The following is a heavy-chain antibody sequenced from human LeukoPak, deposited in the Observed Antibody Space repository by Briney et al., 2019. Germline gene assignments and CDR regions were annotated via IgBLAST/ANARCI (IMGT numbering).Heavy chain of an antibody. Sequence: GSLRLSCAASGFTFSNYAMHWVRQAPGKGLEWVAVISYDGSNKYYADSVKGRFTISRDNSKNTLYVQMNSLRVEDTAVYYCARGARKGDDYGGFFDYWGQGTLVTVSS. V-gene: IGHV3-30*04. CDR3: ARGARKGDDYGGFFDY. CDR2: ISYDGSNK. CDR1: GFTFSNYA. D-gene: IGHD4-23*01. J-gene: IGHJ4*02.